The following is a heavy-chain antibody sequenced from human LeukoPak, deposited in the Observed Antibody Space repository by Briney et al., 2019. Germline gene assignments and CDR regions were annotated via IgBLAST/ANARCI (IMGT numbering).Heavy chain of an antibody. V-gene: IGHV1-46*01. CDR2: INPSGGST. J-gene: IGHJ4*02. CDR3: ARDEGGIAARQPFDY. D-gene: IGHD6-6*01. Sequence: GASVKVSCKASGYTFTSYYMHWVRQAPGQGLEWMGIINPSGGSTSYAQKFQGRVTMTRDTSTSTVYMELSSLRSEDPAVYYCARDEGGIAARQPFDYWGQGTLVTVSS. CDR1: GYTFTSYY.